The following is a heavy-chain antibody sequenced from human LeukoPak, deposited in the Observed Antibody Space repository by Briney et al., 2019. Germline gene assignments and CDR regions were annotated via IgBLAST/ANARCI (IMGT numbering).Heavy chain of an antibody. D-gene: IGHD2-2*01. CDR1: GGSISSYY. CDR3: ARVAHIYCSSTSCYSDAFDI. J-gene: IGHJ3*02. Sequence: SETLSLTCTVSGGSISSYYWSWIRQPPGKGLEWIGYIYYSGSTNYNPSLKSRVTISVDTSKNQFSLKLSSVTAADTAVYYCARVAHIYCSSTSCYSDAFDIWGQGTMVTVSS. V-gene: IGHV4-59*08. CDR2: IYYSGST.